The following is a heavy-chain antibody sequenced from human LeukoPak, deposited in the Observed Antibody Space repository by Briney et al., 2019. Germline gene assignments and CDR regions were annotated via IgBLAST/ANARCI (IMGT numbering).Heavy chain of an antibody. J-gene: IGHJ4*02. CDR3: ARARGRGAKVMDFDY. Sequence: SETLSLTCTISGDSITLYYWYWIRQAPGKGLEWIGYIYHSGITTYSPSLKSRVTMSVDTSKNQFSLKLTSVTAADTAVYYCARARGRGAKVMDFDYWGQGTLVTVSS. CDR1: GDSITLYY. CDR2: IYHSGIT. V-gene: IGHV4-59*01. D-gene: IGHD3-10*01.